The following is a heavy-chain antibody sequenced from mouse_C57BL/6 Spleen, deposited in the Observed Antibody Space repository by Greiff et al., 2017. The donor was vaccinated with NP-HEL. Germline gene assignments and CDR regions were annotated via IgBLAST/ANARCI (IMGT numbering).Heavy chain of an antibody. CDR2: ISDGGSYT. D-gene: IGHD1-1*01. CDR3: AREGITSDLFDY. Sequence: EVKLVESGGGLVKPGGSLKLSCAASGFTFSSYAMSWVRQTPEKRLEWVATISDGGSYTYYPDNVKGRFTISRDNAKNNLYLQMSHLKSEDTAMYFCAREGITSDLFDYWGQGTTLTVSS. V-gene: IGHV5-4*01. CDR1: GFTFSSYA. J-gene: IGHJ2*01.